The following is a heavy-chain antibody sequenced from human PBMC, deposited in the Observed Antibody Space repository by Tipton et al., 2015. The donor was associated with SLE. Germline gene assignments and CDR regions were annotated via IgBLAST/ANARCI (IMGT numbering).Heavy chain of an antibody. D-gene: IGHD2-15*01. CDR3: ARSRRAVVVVAAPYWYFDL. CDR2: IYYSGST. J-gene: IGHJ2*01. V-gene: IGHV4-39*07. CDR1: GGSFSSYY. Sequence: LRLSCAVYGGSFSSYYWGWIRQPPGKGLEWIGSIYYSGSTYYNPSLKSRVTISVDTSKNQFSLKLSSVTAADTAVYYCARSRRAVVVVAAPYWYFDLWGRGTLVTVSS.